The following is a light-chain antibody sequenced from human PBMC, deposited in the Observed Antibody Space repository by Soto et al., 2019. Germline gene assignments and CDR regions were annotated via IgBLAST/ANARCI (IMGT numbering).Light chain of an antibody. CDR3: QQYYNIPRT. CDR1: QSVLYSSNNKFY. CDR2: WAS. V-gene: IGKV4-1*01. Sequence: DIVMTQSPDSLAVSLGERATINCKSSQSVLYSSNNKFYLAWYQQKPGQPPRLLIYWASTRESGVPDRFSGSGSGTDFTLTITTLQAEDVAVYYCQQYYNIPRTFGQGTKVETK. J-gene: IGKJ1*01.